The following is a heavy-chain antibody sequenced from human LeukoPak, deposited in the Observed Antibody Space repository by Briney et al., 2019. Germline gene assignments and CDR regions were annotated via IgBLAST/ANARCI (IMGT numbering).Heavy chain of an antibody. CDR1: GFTFSSYA. J-gene: IGHJ4*02. V-gene: IGHV3-23*01. Sequence: PGGSLRLSCAASGFTFSSYAMSWVRQAPGKGLEWVSAISGSGGSTYYADSVKGRFTISRDNSKNALYLQMNSLRAGDTAVYYCAHFKGYCSGGSCSGYWGQGTLVTVSS. D-gene: IGHD2-15*01. CDR3: AHFKGYCSGGSCSGY. CDR2: ISGSGGST.